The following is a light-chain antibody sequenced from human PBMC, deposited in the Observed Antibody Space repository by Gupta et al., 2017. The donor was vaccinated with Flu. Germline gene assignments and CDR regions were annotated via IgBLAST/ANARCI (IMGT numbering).Light chain of an antibody. CDR3: HQDSSYPLT. CDR2: LAS. CDR1: PSISSW. J-gene: IGKJ5*01. Sequence: PSTPSASVAGRVTITCLSSPSISSWVAWYQQKPGKAPNLLLYLASTSHAGVSSRFSGSGSGTDFTLTIRRLQPDDAATYYCHQDSSYPLTFGQGTQLEIK. V-gene: IGKV1-5*03.